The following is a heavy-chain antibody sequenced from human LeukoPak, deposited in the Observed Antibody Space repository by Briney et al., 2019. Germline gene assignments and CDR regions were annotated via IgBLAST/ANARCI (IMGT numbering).Heavy chain of an antibody. CDR1: GFPFSIYE. Sequence: GGSLRLSCAVSGFPFSIYEMNWVRQAPGKRLEWVSNIGSSGTTIYYADSVKGRFSISRDNAKNSLYLQMNSLRVEDTAVYYCALLAVASDFDYWGQGALVTVSS. J-gene: IGHJ4*02. CDR2: IGSSGTTI. D-gene: IGHD6-19*01. V-gene: IGHV3-48*03. CDR3: ALLAVASDFDY.